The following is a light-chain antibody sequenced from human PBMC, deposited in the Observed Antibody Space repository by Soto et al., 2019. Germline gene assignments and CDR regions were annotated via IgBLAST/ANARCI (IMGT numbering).Light chain of an antibody. Sequence: QSVLTQPPSASGSPGQSVTISCTGTSSDVGGYNYVSWYQQHPGKAPKLMIYEVSKRPSGVPDRFFGSKSGNTASLTVSGLQAEDEADYYCSSYAGSIYVFGTGTKLAVL. J-gene: IGLJ1*01. CDR1: SSDVGGYNY. V-gene: IGLV2-8*01. CDR3: SSYAGSIYV. CDR2: EVS.